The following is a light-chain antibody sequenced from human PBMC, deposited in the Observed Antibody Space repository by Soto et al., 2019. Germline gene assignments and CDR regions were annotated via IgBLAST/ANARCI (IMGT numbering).Light chain of an antibody. CDR3: QQYNTWPRT. CDR2: RTS. CDR1: QSISSN. J-gene: IGKJ1*01. V-gene: IGKV3-15*01. Sequence: VMTQSPSTLSVSPGERATLSCRASQSISSNLAWYQQKPGQAPRLLMFRTSSRATGFPARFSGSGSGTEFTLTISSLQSEDFAVYYCQQYNTWPRTFGQGTKVDI.